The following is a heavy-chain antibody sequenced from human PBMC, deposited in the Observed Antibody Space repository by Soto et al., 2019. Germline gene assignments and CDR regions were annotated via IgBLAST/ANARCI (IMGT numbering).Heavy chain of an antibody. CDR3: ARGPYSGSSTSLPYYSAMDV. D-gene: IGHD1-26*01. CDR1: GYTFAGYY. CDR2: INPNSGGT. J-gene: IGHJ6*02. V-gene: IGHV1-2*02. Sequence: QVQLVQSGADVKKPGASVKVSCKASGYTFAGYYMHWVRQAPGQGLEWMGWINPNSGGTNYAQKFQGRVTMTRDTSIGTAYMEVNRLISDDTAVYYCARGPYSGSSTSLPYYSAMDVWGQGTTVTVSS.